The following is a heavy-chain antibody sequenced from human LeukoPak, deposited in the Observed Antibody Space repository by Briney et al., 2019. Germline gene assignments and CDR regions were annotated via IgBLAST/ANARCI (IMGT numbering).Heavy chain of an antibody. Sequence: PRGCLRLAFLGSGFSLRSYAIHSVPQAPGRGVGRVRSISYEGSIQIYGKSVRGQFPVSRDSAKKTMSLQMNSLRPEETAVYYCARGDDSSEYPVLDFYYMDVWGEGNTVIVSS. J-gene: IGHJ6*03. CDR2: ISYEGSIQ. CDR1: GFSLRSYA. V-gene: IGHV3-30*03. D-gene: IGHD3-22*01. CDR3: ARGDDSSEYPVLDFYYMDV.